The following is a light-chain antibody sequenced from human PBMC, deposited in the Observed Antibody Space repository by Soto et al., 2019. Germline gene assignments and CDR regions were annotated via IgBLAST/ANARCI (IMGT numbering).Light chain of an antibody. CDR1: SVDVGGYNY. CDR2: EVS. V-gene: IGLV2-14*01. Sequence: QSALTQPASVSGSPGQSISISCTGSSVDVGGYNYVSWYQQHPGKAPKLMIYEVSNRPSGVSNRFSGSKSGNTASLTISGLQAEDEADYYCSSYTSTSTLVFGTGTRSPS. CDR3: SSYTSTSTLV. J-gene: IGLJ1*01.